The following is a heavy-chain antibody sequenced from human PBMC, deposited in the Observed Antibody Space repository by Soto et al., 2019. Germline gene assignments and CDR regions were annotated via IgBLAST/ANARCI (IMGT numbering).Heavy chain of an antibody. J-gene: IGHJ6*02. D-gene: IGHD2-15*01. CDR2: ISGSGGST. CDR3: ANTHDIVVVVAAPYYYYGMDV. CDR1: GFTFSSYA. Sequence: EVQLLESGGGLVQPGGSLRLSCAASGFTFSSYAMSWVRQAPGKGLEWVSAISGSGGSTYYADSVKGRFTISRENSKNTLYLQMNSLRAEDTAVYYCANTHDIVVVVAAPYYYYGMDVWGQGTTVTVSS. V-gene: IGHV3-23*01.